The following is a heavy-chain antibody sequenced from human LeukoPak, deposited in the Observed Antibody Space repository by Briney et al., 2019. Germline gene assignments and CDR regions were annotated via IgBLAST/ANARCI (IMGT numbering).Heavy chain of an antibody. D-gene: IGHD6-19*01. CDR1: GGTFSSYA. CDR2: IIPILGIA. Sequence: SVKVSCKASGGTFSSYAISWVRQAPGQGREWMGRIIPILGIANYAQKFQGRVTITADKSTSTAYMELSSLRSEDTAVYYCARDSSGWQSDDYWGQGTLVTVSS. CDR3: ARDSSGWQSDDY. V-gene: IGHV1-69*04. J-gene: IGHJ4*02.